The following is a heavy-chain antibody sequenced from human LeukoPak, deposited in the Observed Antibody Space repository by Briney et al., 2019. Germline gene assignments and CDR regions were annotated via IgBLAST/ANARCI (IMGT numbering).Heavy chain of an antibody. CDR2: IKEDGSEK. CDR3: AKDARAMNYYFFYYMDV. V-gene: IGHV3-7*03. Sequence: GGSLRLSCAASGFTFSSYWMSWVRQAPGKGLEWVANIKEDGSEKYYVDSVKGRFTISRDNAKNSLYLQMNSLRAEDTAVYYCAKDARAMNYYFFYYMDVWGKGTTVLISS. J-gene: IGHJ6*03. CDR1: GFTFSSYW.